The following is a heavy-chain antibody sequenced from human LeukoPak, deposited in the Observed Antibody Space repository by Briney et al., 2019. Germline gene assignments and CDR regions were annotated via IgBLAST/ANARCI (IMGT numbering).Heavy chain of an antibody. D-gene: IGHD3-10*01. CDR2: ISSSSSYI. CDR1: GFTFSSYS. Sequence: GGSLRLSCAASGFTFSSYSMNWVRQAPGKGLEWVSSISSSSSYIYYADSVKGRFTTSRDNAKNSLYLQMNSLRAEDTAVYYCARDGHYGSGSYFDYWGQGTLVTVSS. CDR3: ARDGHYGSGSYFDY. V-gene: IGHV3-21*01. J-gene: IGHJ4*02.